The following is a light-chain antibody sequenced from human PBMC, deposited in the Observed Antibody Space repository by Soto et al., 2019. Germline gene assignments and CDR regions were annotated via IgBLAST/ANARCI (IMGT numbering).Light chain of an antibody. CDR1: QAIRND. J-gene: IGKJ1*01. CDR2: AAS. Sequence: DIHIPQSPSSLSASVGDRVTITCRASQAIRNDLGWYQQKPAKAPKRLIYAASSLQSGVPSRFSGSGSGTEFTLTISSLQPEDSATYFCLQHNTYPRTFGQGTKVDI. V-gene: IGKV1-17*01. CDR3: LQHNTYPRT.